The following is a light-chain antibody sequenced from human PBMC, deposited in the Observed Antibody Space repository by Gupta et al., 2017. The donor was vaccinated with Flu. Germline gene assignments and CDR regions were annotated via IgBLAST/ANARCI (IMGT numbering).Light chain of an antibody. CDR1: QTIGNY. Sequence: DIQMTPSPSSLSASVGDRVTIPCRASQTIGNYLNWYQMKPGKAPKLLIYAASRLQSGVPSRFSGSGSETDFTLTISTLQPEDFATYYCQQTYRIPHSFGQGTKLEIK. CDR2: AAS. V-gene: IGKV1-39*01. J-gene: IGKJ2*03. CDR3: QQTYRIPHS.